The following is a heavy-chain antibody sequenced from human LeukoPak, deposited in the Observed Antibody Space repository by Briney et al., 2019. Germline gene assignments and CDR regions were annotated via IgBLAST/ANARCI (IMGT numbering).Heavy chain of an antibody. V-gene: IGHV3-23*01. D-gene: IGHD2-15*01. Sequence: PGGSLRLSCAASGFTFSSYAMSWVRQAPGKGLDWVSAISGSGGGSTYYADSVKGRFTISRDNSKNTLYLQMNSLRAEDTAVYYCAKEGFGWYYYDNWGQGTLVTVSS. CDR1: GFTFSSYA. CDR2: ISGSGGGST. CDR3: AKEGFGWYYYDN. J-gene: IGHJ4*02.